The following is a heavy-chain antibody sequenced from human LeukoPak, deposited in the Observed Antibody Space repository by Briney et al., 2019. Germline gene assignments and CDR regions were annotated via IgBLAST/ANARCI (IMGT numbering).Heavy chain of an antibody. D-gene: IGHD5-12*01. J-gene: IGHJ4*02. CDR2: MNPNSGNT. V-gene: IGHV1-8*03. Sequence: ASVKVSCKASGYTFTSYDINWVRHATGQGLEWMGWMNPNSGNTGYAQKFQGRVTITRNTSISTAYMELSSLRSEDTAVYYCARGYSGYDGGYYFDYWGQGTLVTVSS. CDR1: GYTFTSYD. CDR3: ARGYSGYDGGYYFDY.